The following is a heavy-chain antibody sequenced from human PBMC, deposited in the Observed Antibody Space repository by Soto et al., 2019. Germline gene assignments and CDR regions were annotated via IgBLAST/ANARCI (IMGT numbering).Heavy chain of an antibody. V-gene: IGHV3-48*01. D-gene: IGHD3-10*01. CDR1: GFTFSSYS. CDR3: ARANYYGSPGVFDY. CDR2: ISSSSSTI. J-gene: IGHJ4*02. Sequence: EVQLVESGGGLVQPGGSLRLSCAASGFTFSSYSMNWVRQAPGKGLEWVSYISSSSSTIYYADSVKGRFTISRDNAKNALYLQMNSLRAEDTAVYYCARANYYGSPGVFDYWGQGPLVTVSS.